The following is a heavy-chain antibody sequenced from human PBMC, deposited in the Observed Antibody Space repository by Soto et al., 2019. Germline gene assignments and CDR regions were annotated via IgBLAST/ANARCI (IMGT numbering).Heavy chain of an antibody. V-gene: IGHV3-23*01. CDR2: ISGTGGTT. Sequence: GGSLRLSCAASGFTFSSYAMSWVRQAPGKGLEWVSTISGTGGTTYYADSVKGRFTISRDNSRNTLYLQMNSLRAEDTAVFYCAKPVLGGVPAAIWFDPWGQGTLVTVSS. CDR1: GFTFSSYA. CDR3: AKPVLGGVPAAIWFDP. D-gene: IGHD2-2*01. J-gene: IGHJ5*02.